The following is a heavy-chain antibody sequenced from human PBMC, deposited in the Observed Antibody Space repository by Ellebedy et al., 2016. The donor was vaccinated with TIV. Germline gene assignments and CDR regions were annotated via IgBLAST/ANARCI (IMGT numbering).Heavy chain of an antibody. CDR1: GFTFRSSG. V-gene: IGHV3-48*04. D-gene: IGHD5-12*01. Sequence: GGSLRLSCEASGFTFRSSGMHWIRQAPGKGLEWVSYISSSGSTIYYADSVKGRLTISRDNAKNSLYLQMNSLRAEDTAVYYCARQRGFSGYADDWYFDLWGRGSLVTVSS. J-gene: IGHJ2*01. CDR3: ARQRGFSGYADDWYFDL. CDR2: ISSSGSTI.